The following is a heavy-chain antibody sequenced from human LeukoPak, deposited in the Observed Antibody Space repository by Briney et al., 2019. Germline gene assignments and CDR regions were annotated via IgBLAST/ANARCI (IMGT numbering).Heavy chain of an antibody. CDR2: IYYSGST. CDR3: ARTTEAHSWRTRYYDYYMDV. Sequence: PSETLSLTCTVSGGSISSYYWSSIRQPPGKGLEWIGYIYYSGSTNYNPSLKSRVTISVDTSKNQFSLKLSSVTAADTAVYYCARTTEAHSWRTRYYDYYMDVWGKGTTVTVSS. CDR1: GGSISSYY. V-gene: IGHV4-59*01. J-gene: IGHJ6*03. D-gene: IGHD6-13*01.